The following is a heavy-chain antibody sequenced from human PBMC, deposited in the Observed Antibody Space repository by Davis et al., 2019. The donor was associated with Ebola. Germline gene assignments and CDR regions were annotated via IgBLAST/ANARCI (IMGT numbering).Heavy chain of an antibody. Sequence: GSLRLSCAVYGGSFSGYYWSWIRQPPGKGLEWIGEINHSGSTNYNPSLKSRVTISVDTSKNQFSLKLSSVTAADTAVYYCARVDYDFWSGYYTYNWFDPWGQGTLVTVSS. D-gene: IGHD3-3*01. CDR2: INHSGST. V-gene: IGHV4-34*01. CDR1: GGSFSGYY. J-gene: IGHJ5*02. CDR3: ARVDYDFWSGYYTYNWFDP.